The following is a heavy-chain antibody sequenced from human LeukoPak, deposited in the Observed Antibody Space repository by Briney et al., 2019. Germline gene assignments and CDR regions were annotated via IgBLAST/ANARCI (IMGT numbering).Heavy chain of an antibody. D-gene: IGHD5-18*01. CDR1: GRSFGGYY. CDR3: ATLQGRKKGYSYGTSYYYYYMDV. CDR2: INHSGST. Sequence: SETLSLTCAVYGRSFGGYYWSWIRQPPGKGLEWIGEINHSGSTNYNPSLKSRVTISVDTSKNQFSLKLSSVTAADTAVYYCATLQGRKKGYSYGTSYYYYYMDVWDKGTTVTISS. J-gene: IGHJ6*03. V-gene: IGHV4-34*01.